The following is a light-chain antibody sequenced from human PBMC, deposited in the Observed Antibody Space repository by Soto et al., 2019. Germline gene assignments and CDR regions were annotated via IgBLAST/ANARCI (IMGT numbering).Light chain of an antibody. Sequence: QSALTQPPSASGSPGQSVTISCTGTSSDVGGYNYVSWYQQHPGKAPKVIIYEVTKRPSGVPDRFSGSKSGNTASLTVSGLQAEDEADYYCQSYDSTLSARYVFGTGTKVTVL. V-gene: IGLV2-8*01. CDR3: QSYDSTLSARYV. CDR2: EVT. CDR1: SSDVGGYNY. J-gene: IGLJ1*01.